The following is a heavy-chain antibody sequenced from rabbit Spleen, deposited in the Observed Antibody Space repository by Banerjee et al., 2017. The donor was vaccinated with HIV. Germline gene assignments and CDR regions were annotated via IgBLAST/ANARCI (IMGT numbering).Heavy chain of an antibody. CDR1: GFDFSSSYY. CDR2: VSGTNNI. J-gene: IGHJ4*01. V-gene: IGHV1S40*01. Sequence: QSLEESGGDLVKPGASLTLTCTASGFDFSSSYYMCWVRQAPGKGLEWIGCVSGTNNIWYASWAKGRFTISKTSSTTVTLQMTSLTAADTATYFCAREIGLRFYRLGLWGQGTLVTVS. D-gene: IGHD1-1*01. CDR3: AREIGLRFYRLGL.